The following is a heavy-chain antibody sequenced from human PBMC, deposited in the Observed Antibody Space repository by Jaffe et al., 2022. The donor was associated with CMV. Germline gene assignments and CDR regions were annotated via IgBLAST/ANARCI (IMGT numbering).Heavy chain of an antibody. V-gene: IGHV4-31*03. Sequence: QVQLQASGPGLVKPSQTLSLTCTVSGASVNSGGYFWSWIRQHPEKGLEWIGYIYNSGRTYYNPSLRSRLTISGDTSKNQFSLKLTSVTAADTAIYFCARGRAAGDFDYWGQGTLVTVSS. CDR2: IYNSGRT. J-gene: IGHJ4*02. CDR1: GASVNSGGYF. D-gene: IGHD6-13*01. CDR3: ARGRAAGDFDY.